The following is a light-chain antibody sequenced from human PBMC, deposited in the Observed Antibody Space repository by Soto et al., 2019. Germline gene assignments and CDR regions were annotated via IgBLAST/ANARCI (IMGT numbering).Light chain of an antibody. CDR3: QNYNSAPLT. J-gene: IGKJ4*01. V-gene: IGKV1-27*01. CDR2: ATS. CDR1: QDISNS. Sequence: DIQMTQSPSSLSASVGDRVTITCRASQDISNSLAWYQQKPGKVPKVLIYATSILQSGVPARFSGSGSGTDFTLTISSLQPEDVATYYCQNYNSAPLTCGGGTKVEI.